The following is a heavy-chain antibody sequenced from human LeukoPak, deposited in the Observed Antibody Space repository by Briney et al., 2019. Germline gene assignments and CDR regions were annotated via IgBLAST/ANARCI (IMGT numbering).Heavy chain of an antibody. D-gene: IGHD3-10*01. CDR1: RSTFSNYA. CDR2: ITGSGNST. Sequence: PGGSLRLSCAVSRSTFSNYAMTWVRQAPGKGLEWVSEITGSGNSTYYADSVKGRLTISRDNSKNTLYLQMNSLRAEDTAVYYCARELFDFDYWGQGTLVTVSS. V-gene: IGHV3-23*01. J-gene: IGHJ4*02. CDR3: ARELFDFDY.